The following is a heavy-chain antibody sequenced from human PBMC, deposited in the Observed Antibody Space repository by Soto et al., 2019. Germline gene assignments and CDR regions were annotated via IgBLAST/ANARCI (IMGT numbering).Heavy chain of an antibody. V-gene: IGHV3-21*01. CDR3: ARGRDYDDSSGYLYYFDY. Sequence: GGSLRLSCAASGFTFSSYSMNWVRQAPGKGLEWVSSISSSSSNIYYADSVKGRFTISRDNAKNSLYLQMNSLRAEDTAVYYCARGRDYDDSSGYLYYFDYWGQGTLVTVSS. D-gene: IGHD3-22*01. J-gene: IGHJ4*02. CDR2: ISSSSSNI. CDR1: GFTFSSYS.